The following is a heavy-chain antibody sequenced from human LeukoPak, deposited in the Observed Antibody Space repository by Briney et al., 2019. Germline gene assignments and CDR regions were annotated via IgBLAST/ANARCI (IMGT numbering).Heavy chain of an antibody. J-gene: IGHJ3*02. CDR3: ARDRDILTGYYDAFDI. V-gene: IGHV3-74*01. D-gene: IGHD3-9*01. Sequence: PGGSLRLSCAASGFTFSSYWMHWVRQAPGEGLVWVSRINSDGSSTSYADSVKGRFTISRDNAKNTLYLQMNSLRAEDTAVYYCARDRDILTGYYDAFDIWGQGTMVTVSS. CDR2: INSDGSST. CDR1: GFTFSSYW.